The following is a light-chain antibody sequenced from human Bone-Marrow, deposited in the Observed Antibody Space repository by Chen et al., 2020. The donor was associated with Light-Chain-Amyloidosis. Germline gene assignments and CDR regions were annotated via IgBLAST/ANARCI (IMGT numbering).Light chain of an antibody. Sequence: DIQMTQSPSSLSASVGDRVTITCRASQSIFSNLNWYQHKPGKAPKLLISTASRLQSGVPSRFSGSGYGTDFTLTISRLQPEDLATYYCQQSYSTLGVTFGPDQSGYQT. CDR3: QQSYSTLGVT. CDR2: TAS. V-gene: IGKV1-39*01. J-gene: IGKJ3*01. CDR1: QSIFSN.